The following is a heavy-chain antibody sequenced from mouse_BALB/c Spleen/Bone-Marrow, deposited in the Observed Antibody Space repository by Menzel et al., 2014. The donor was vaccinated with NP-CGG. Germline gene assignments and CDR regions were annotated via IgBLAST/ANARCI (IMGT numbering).Heavy chain of an antibody. CDR3: TKGSPSAY. CDR2: IYPGSGST. J-gene: IGHJ3*01. V-gene: IGHV1S22*01. CDR1: GYTFTSYW. Sequence: LQQSGSELVRPGASVKLSCKASGYTFTSYWMHWVKQRPGQGLEWIGNIYPGSGSTNYDEKFKSKATLTVDTSSSTAYMQLSRLTSKDSAVYYCTKGSPSAYWGQGTLVTVSA.